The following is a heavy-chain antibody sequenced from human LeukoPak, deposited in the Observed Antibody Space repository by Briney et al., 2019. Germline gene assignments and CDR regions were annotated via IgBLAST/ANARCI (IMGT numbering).Heavy chain of an antibody. CDR1: GGSISNYY. V-gene: IGHV4-59*01. CDR2: IYYSGDT. Sequence: SETLSLTCSVSGGSISNYYWSWIRQPPGKGLEWIGFIYYSGDTSYNPSLQSRVTISVDTTKNQFSLKLSSVTAADTAVYYCARVLVGDYVNFDYWGQGTLVTVSS. D-gene: IGHD4-17*01. J-gene: IGHJ4*02. CDR3: ARVLVGDYVNFDY.